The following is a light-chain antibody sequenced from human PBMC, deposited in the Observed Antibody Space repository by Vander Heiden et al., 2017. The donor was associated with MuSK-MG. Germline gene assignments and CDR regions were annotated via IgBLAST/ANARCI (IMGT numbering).Light chain of an antibody. J-gene: IGKJ1*01. Sequence: VMTQSPATLSVSPGERATLSCRASQSVSTNLAWYQQKPGQAPRLLIYGASTRATGIPARFSGSGSGTEFTLTVSSLQSEDLAVYYCQQYNNWPPWTFGQGTKVEI. CDR1: QSVSTN. CDR3: QQYNNWPPWT. CDR2: GAS. V-gene: IGKV3-15*01.